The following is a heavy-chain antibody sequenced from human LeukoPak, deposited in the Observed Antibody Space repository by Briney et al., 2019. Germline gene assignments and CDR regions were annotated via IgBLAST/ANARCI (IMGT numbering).Heavy chain of an antibody. V-gene: IGHV1-46*01. Sequence: ASVKVSCKASGYTLTTYYIHWVRQAPGQGLEWLGMINPGDGATTYDQKVQGRGTMTRDMSTTTVYMDVRTLRSEDTAVYFWAREQRGGLSGNLGGLFASYHTYYYMDVWGRGTTVTVSS. D-gene: IGHD1-26*01. CDR2: INPGDGAT. J-gene: IGHJ6*03. CDR3: AREQRGGLSGNLGGLFASYHTYYYMDV. CDR1: GYTLTTYY.